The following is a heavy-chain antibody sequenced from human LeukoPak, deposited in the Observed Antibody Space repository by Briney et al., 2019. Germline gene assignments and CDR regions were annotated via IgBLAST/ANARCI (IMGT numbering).Heavy chain of an antibody. V-gene: IGHV4-30-2*01. D-gene: IGHD3-3*01. CDR3: ARAPITIFGLFDY. Sequence: SETLSLTCAVSGGSISSGGHSWSWIRQPPGKGLEWIGYIYHSGSTYYNPSLKSRVTISVDRSKNQFSLKLSSVTAADTAVYYCARAPITIFGLFDYWGQGTLVTVSS. J-gene: IGHJ4*02. CDR1: GGSISSGGHS. CDR2: IYHSGST.